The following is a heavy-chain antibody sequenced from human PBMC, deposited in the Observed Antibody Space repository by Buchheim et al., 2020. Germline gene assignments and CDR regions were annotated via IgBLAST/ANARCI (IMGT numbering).Heavy chain of an antibody. D-gene: IGHD2-2*01. Sequence: QVQLQESGPGLVKPSGTLSLTCAVSGDSISSNYWWTWVRQPPGKGLEWIGEIYRSGSTNYNPSLKSRVIISLDKSKNEFPLRLTSATAADTAIYYCASILGGCSATSCYLLHWGQGTL. CDR3: ASILGGCSATSCYLLH. CDR2: IYRSGST. V-gene: IGHV4-4*02. J-gene: IGHJ4*02. CDR1: GDSISSNYW.